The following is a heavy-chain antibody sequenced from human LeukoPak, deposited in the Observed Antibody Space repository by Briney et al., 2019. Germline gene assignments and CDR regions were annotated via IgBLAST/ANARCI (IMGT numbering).Heavy chain of an antibody. CDR3: ARNLGYNWFGP. CDR2: IHTSGST. CDR1: GGSINTHY. V-gene: IGHV4-4*07. J-gene: IGHJ5*02. D-gene: IGHD1-26*01. Sequence: PSETLSLTCTVSGGSINTHYWSWIRHPAGKGLEWIGRIHTSGSTNYNPSLEGRATMSLDTSKNQFSLNLSSVTAADTALYYCARNLGYNWFGPWGQGTLVTVSS.